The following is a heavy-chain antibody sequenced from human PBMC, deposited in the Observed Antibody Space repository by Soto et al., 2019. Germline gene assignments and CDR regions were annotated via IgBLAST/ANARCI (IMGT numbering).Heavy chain of an antibody. D-gene: IGHD3-9*01. CDR2: ISWNSGSI. Sequence: PGGYLRLSCAASGFTFSSYAMSWVRQAPGKGLEWVSGISWNSGSIGYADSVKGRFTIPRDNAKNSLYLQMNSLRAEDTALYYCAKDLADILTGLYYYGMDVWGQGTTVTVSS. V-gene: IGHV3-9*01. J-gene: IGHJ6*02. CDR1: GFTFSSYA. CDR3: AKDLADILTGLYYYGMDV.